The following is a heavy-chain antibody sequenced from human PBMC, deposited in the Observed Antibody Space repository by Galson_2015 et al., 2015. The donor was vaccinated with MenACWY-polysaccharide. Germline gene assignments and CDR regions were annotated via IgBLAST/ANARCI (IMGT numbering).Heavy chain of an antibody. CDR2: ISAYTGNT. Sequence: SVKVSCKASGYTFTSYGISWVRQAPGQGLEWTGWISAYTGNTNYAQKLQGRVTMTTDTSTSTAYMELRSLRSDDTAVYYCARATTMIVVASDAFDIWGQGTMVTVSS. D-gene: IGHD3-22*01. J-gene: IGHJ3*02. CDR1: GYTFTSYG. V-gene: IGHV1-18*01. CDR3: ARATTMIVVASDAFDI.